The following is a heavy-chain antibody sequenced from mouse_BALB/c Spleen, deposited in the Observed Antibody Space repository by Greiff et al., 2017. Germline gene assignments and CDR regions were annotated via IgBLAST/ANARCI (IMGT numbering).Heavy chain of an antibody. CDR2: INPSTGYT. CDR1: GYTFTSYW. CDR3: ARWDYGYDEKDAMDY. Sequence: QVQLQQSGAELAKPGASVKMSCKASGYTFTSYWMHWVKQRPGQGLEWIGYINPSTGYTEYNQKFKDKATLTADKSSSTAYMQLSSLTSEDSAVYYCARWDYGYDEKDAMDYWGQGTSVTVSS. V-gene: IGHV1-7*01. D-gene: IGHD2-2*01. J-gene: IGHJ4*01.